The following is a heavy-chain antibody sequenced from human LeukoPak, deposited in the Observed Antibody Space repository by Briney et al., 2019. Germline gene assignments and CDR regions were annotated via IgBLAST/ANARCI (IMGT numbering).Heavy chain of an antibody. Sequence: PSETLSLTCAVYGGSFSGYYWSWIRQPPGKGLEWIGEINHSGSTNYNPSLKSRVTISVRTSKNQFSLKLSSVTAADTALYYCARLWSTYCSGGSCPHQPNYWGQGTLVTVSS. CDR3: ARLWSTYCSGGSCPHQPNY. CDR1: GGSFSGYY. J-gene: IGHJ4*02. V-gene: IGHV4-34*01. D-gene: IGHD2-15*01. CDR2: INHSGST.